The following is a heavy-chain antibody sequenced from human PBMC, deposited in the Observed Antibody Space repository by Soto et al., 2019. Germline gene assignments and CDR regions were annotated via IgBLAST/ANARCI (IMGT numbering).Heavy chain of an antibody. D-gene: IGHD4-17*01. V-gene: IGHV3-73*01. CDR2: ILSKTNNYAT. CDR3: ASRDYGDYGGGGFYI. CDR1: GFSLSVST. J-gene: IGHJ3*02. Sequence: EVQLVESGGGLVQPGGSLKLSCAASGFSLSVSTIHWVRQASGKGLEWVGRILSKTNNYATTYAASVRGRFTFSRDDSENRAYLQMDSLRTDDMAVYYCASRDYGDYGGGGFYICGQGTVVTLS.